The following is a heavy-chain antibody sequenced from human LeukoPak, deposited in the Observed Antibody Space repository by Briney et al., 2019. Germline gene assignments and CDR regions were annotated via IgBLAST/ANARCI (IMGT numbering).Heavy chain of an antibody. J-gene: IGHJ4*02. D-gene: IGHD3-22*01. Sequence: GGSLRLSCAASGLTFSSYAMHWVRQAPGKGLEWVAVISYDGSNKYYADSVKGRFTISRDNSKNTLYLQMNSLRAEDTAVYYCARVPYYDSSGYYGWGQGTLVTVSS. CDR1: GLTFSSYA. CDR3: ARVPYYDSSGYYG. V-gene: IGHV3-30*04. CDR2: ISYDGSNK.